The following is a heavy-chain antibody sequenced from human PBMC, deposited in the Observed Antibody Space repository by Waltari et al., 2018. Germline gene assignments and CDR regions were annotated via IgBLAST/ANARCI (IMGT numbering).Heavy chain of an antibody. D-gene: IGHD6-19*01. V-gene: IGHV3-23*01. Sequence: QLLESGGGWRQAGGSLRLSCAASGFPFRNYAMGWVRQAPGNGPEWVYSMTSGCGDTYYTDSVRGRFTISRDNSKNTVYLQMNSLRHEDTAVYYCAKEIYRIGRPCFDYWGQGVRVTVSS. CDR1: GFPFRNYA. CDR3: AKEIYRIGRPCFDY. CDR2: MTSGCGDT. J-gene: IGHJ4*02.